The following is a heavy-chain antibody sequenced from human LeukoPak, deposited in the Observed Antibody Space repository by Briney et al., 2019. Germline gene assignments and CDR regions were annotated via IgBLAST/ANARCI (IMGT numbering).Heavy chain of an antibody. CDR1: GFSFSMYS. CDR3: TTEQWWFGEQDY. CDR2: IKSKTDGGTT. Sequence: GGSLRLSCAASGFSFSMYSMSWIRQAPGKGLEWVGRIKSKTDGGTTDYAAPVKGRFTISRDDSKNTLYLQMNSLKTEDTAVYYCTTEQWWFGEQDYWGQGTLVTVSS. V-gene: IGHV3-15*01. J-gene: IGHJ4*02. D-gene: IGHD3-10*01.